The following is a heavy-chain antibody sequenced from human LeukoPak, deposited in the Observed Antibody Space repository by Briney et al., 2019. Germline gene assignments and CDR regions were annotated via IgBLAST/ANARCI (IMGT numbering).Heavy chain of an antibody. CDR1: GYTFTNHY. CDR3: ARLSMGSRWYVDY. V-gene: IGHV1-18*04. Sequence: ASVKVSCKASGYTFTNHYMHWVRQAPGQGLEWMGCISVYSGGTNYAQKLQGRVTMTTDTSTSTAYMELRSLTSDDTAIYYCARLSMGSRWYVDYWGQGTLVTVSS. D-gene: IGHD6-13*01. J-gene: IGHJ4*02. CDR2: ISVYSGGT.